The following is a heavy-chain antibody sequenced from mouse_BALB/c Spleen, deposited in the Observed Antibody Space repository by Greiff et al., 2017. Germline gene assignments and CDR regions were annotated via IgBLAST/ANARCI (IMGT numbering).Heavy chain of an antibody. D-gene: IGHD2-2*01. Sequence: EVKLMESGPSLVKPSQTLSLTCSVTGDSITSGYWNWIRKFPGNKLEYMGYISYSGSTYYNPSLKSRISITRDTSKNQYYLQLNSVTTEDTATYYCASGDMEGYPSAYWGQGTTLTVSS. CDR2: ISYSGST. CDR1: GDSITSGY. V-gene: IGHV3-8*02. CDR3: ASGDMEGYPSAY. J-gene: IGHJ2*01.